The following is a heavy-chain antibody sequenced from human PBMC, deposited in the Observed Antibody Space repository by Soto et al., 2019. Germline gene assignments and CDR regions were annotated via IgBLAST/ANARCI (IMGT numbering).Heavy chain of an antibody. CDR2: INAGNGNT. V-gene: IGHV1-3*01. CDR1: GYTFTSYA. Sequence: RASVKVSCKASGYTFTSYAMHWVRQAPGQRLEWMGWINAGNGNTKYSQKFQGRVTITRDTSASTAYMELSSLRSEDTAVYYCARDPSYYGMDVCGQGTTVTVSS. CDR3: ARDPSYYGMDV. J-gene: IGHJ6*02.